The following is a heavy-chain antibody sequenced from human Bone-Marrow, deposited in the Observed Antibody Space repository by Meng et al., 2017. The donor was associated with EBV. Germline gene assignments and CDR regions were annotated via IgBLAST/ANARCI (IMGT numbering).Heavy chain of an antibody. D-gene: IGHD2-21*01. CDR1: VFTLSSYW. CDR3: AKDCFGDKDS. CDR2: INPDGSVI. V-gene: IGHV3-74*01. Sequence: EVRVMESGGGLVKPGGSLTLSCAASVFTLSSYWVHWVRQAPGKGLVWDSRINPDGSVINYADSVKCRFTISRDNAKNTVYLQMNNLRADDTAVYYCAKDCFGDKDSWGQGTLVTVSS. J-gene: IGHJ4*02.